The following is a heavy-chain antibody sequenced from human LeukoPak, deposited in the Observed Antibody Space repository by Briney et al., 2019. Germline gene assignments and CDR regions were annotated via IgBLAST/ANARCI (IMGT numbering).Heavy chain of an antibody. CDR2: IYPGDSDT. D-gene: IGHD3-9*01. CDR3: ARLPILTTGYSYGISYYFDY. J-gene: IGHJ4*02. Sequence: GESLKISCKGFGYSFTSYWIGWVRQMPGKGLEWMGIIYPGDSDTRYSPSFQGQVTISADKSISTAYLQWSSLKASDTAMYYCARLPILTTGYSYGISYYFDYWGQGTLVTVSS. V-gene: IGHV5-51*01. CDR1: GYSFTSYW.